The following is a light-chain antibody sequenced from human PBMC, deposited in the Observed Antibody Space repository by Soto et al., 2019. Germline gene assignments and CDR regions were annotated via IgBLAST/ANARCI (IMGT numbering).Light chain of an antibody. Sequence: EIVLTPSPGTLSLSPGERATLSCRASHTISSSYLAWYQQKPGQAPRLLMYGISRRATSIPDRFSGSGSGTDFTLTITRLEPEDFAVYYCQQYVTSSPRTFGQGTKVDIK. CDR2: GIS. V-gene: IGKV3-20*01. CDR1: HTISSSY. CDR3: QQYVTSSPRT. J-gene: IGKJ1*01.